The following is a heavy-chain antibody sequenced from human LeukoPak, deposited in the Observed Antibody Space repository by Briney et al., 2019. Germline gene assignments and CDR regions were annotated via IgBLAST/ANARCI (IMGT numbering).Heavy chain of an antibody. V-gene: IGHV4-59*01. CDR2: ILYSGST. Sequence: SETLSLTCTVSGGPIRTYYWSWIRQAPGKGLEWIGYILYSGSTSYNPSLKSRVTTSVDMSKNQFSLKLRSVTTPDTAVYYCARESYCTSTSCSVRYGMDVWGQGTTVTISS. D-gene: IGHD2-2*01. J-gene: IGHJ6*02. CDR3: ARESYCTSTSCSVRYGMDV. CDR1: GGPIRTYY.